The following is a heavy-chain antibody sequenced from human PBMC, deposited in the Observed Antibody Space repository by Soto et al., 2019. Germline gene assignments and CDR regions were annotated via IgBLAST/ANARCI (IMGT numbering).Heavy chain of an antibody. Sequence: SETLSLTCAVYGGSFSGYYWTWIRQPPGTGLEWIGEINHSGSTNYNPSLKSRVTISVDTSKNQFSLKLTSVTAADTAVYYCARGGRGPIAVAGTPYLQHWGQGTLVTVSS. CDR3: ARGGRGPIAVAGTPYLQH. CDR2: INHSGST. V-gene: IGHV4-34*01. CDR1: GGSFSGYY. J-gene: IGHJ1*01. D-gene: IGHD6-19*01.